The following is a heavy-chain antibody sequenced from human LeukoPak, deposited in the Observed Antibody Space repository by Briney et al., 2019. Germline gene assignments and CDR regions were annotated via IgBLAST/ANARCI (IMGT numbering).Heavy chain of an antibody. D-gene: IGHD6-13*01. CDR1: GFTFSSYG. V-gene: IGHV3-23*01. Sequence: PGGSLRLSCAASGFTFSSYGMNWVRPAPGKGLEWVSGITGGGTTYYADSVKGRVTISRDNSKNTLYLQMNSLKTEDTAVYYCTTGESSSPYWGQGTLVTVSS. CDR3: TTGESSSPY. CDR2: ITGGGTT. J-gene: IGHJ4*02.